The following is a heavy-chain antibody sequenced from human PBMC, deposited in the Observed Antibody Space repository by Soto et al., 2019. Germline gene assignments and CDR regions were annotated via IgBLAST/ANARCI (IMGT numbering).Heavy chain of an antibody. CDR1: GGSISSYY. Sequence: SETLSLTCTVSGGSISSYYWSWIRQPAGKGLGWIGRIYTSGSTNYNPSLKSRVTMSVDTSKNQFSLKLSSVTAAGTAVYYCARDRGRDYDYVWGSYKSGWFDPWGQGTLVTVS. V-gene: IGHV4-4*07. D-gene: IGHD3-16*01. J-gene: IGHJ5*02. CDR2: IYTSGST. CDR3: ARDRGRDYDYVWGSYKSGWFDP.